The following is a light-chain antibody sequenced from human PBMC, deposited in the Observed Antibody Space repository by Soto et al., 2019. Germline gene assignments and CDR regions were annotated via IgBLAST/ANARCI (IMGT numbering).Light chain of an antibody. J-gene: IGKJ4*01. V-gene: IGKV3-15*01. Sequence: EKVMTQSPVALSVSPGERATLSCRASQSVNSNLAWYQRKPGQAPRLLLYGASTRATGIPARFSGSASGTEFTLTISSLQSEDSAIYYCQQYNDWPLTLGGGTKVEIK. CDR1: QSVNSN. CDR3: QQYNDWPLT. CDR2: GAS.